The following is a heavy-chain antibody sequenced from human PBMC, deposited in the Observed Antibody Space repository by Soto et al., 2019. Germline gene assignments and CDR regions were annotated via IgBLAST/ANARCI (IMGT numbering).Heavy chain of an antibody. CDR2: ISGSGGST. V-gene: IGHV3-23*01. CDR1: GFTFSSYA. J-gene: IGHJ6*02. D-gene: IGHD3-3*01. Sequence: GGSLRLSCAASGFTFSSYAMSWVRQAPGKGLEWVSAISGSGGSTDYADSVKGRFTISRDNSKNTLYLQMNSLRAEDTAVYYCAKDDFWSGYSSYYYYGMDVWGQGTTVTVSS. CDR3: AKDDFWSGYSSYYYYGMDV.